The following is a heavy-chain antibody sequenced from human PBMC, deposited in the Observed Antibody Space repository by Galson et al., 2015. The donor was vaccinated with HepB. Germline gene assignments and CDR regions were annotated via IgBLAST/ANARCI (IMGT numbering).Heavy chain of an antibody. J-gene: IGHJ6*02. Sequence: SLRLSCAASGFTFSSYAMHWVRQAPGKGLEWVTVIWHDGSNKYYADSVKGRFTISRDNFKNTLYLQMNSLRVEDTAVYYCARDRNYDFWSGYPYYYVMDVWGQGTTVTVSS. D-gene: IGHD3-3*01. CDR3: ARDRNYDFWSGYPYYYVMDV. V-gene: IGHV3-33*01. CDR2: IWHDGSNK. CDR1: GFTFSSYA.